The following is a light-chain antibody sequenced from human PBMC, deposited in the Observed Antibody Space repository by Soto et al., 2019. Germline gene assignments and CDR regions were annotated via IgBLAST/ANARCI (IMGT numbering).Light chain of an antibody. CDR1: SRDVGGYKY. J-gene: IGLJ2*01. CDR3: TSYRGSRTLV. Sequence: QSALTQPASVSGSPGQSITISCTGTSRDVGGYKYVSWYQQHPGKAPKLIIYEVSNRPSGVSNRFSGSKSGNTASLTISGLQAEDEADYYCTSYRGSRTLVFGGGTKLTVL. V-gene: IGLV2-14*01. CDR2: EVS.